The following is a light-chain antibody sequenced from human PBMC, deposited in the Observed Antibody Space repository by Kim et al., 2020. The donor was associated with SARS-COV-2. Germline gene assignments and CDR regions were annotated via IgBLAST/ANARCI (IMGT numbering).Light chain of an antibody. CDR3: QVWDSSTKGV. CDR2: QDT. CDR1: KLGDKY. J-gene: IGLJ3*02. Sequence: SYELTQPPSVSVSPGQTASITCSGDKLGDKYVCRYQQKPGQSPAPVIFQDTKRPSGIPERFSGSKSGNTATLTISGTQPTDEAYYYCQVWDSSTKGVFGGGTQLTVL. V-gene: IGLV3-1*01.